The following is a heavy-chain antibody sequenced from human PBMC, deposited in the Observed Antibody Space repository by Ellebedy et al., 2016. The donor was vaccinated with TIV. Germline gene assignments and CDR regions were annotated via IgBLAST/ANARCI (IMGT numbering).Heavy chain of an antibody. CDR2: ITGSGVST. J-gene: IGHJ6*02. Sequence: GGSLRPSXAASGFSFSRYAMTWVRQAPGKGLEWVSGITGSGVSTYYADSVKGRFTISRDNSRNTLYLQMNSLRAEDTAVYFCAKDALSGSYYYYYNGLDVWGRGTTVTVSS. V-gene: IGHV3-23*01. CDR1: GFSFSRYA. CDR3: AKDALSGSYYYYYNGLDV. D-gene: IGHD3-10*01.